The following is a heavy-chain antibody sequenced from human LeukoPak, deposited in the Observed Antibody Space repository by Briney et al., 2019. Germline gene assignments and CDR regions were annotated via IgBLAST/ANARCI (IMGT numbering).Heavy chain of an antibody. D-gene: IGHD3-10*01. Sequence: GGSLRLSCAASGFSFRSFWMHWVRQAPGEGLVWVSRTNEYGSITDYADSVKDRFTISRDNAKNTLYLQTNSLRADDSAVYYCARDVAGPGSLWGPGTRVTVSS. CDR3: ARDVAGPGSL. CDR2: TNEYGSIT. V-gene: IGHV3-74*01. J-gene: IGHJ4*02. CDR1: GFSFRSFW.